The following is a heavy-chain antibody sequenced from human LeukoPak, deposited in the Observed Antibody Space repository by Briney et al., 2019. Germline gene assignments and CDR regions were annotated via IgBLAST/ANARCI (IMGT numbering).Heavy chain of an antibody. CDR2: IKGDNGNT. CDR1: GYTFTRYG. J-gene: IGHJ4*02. V-gene: IGHV1-18*01. D-gene: IGHD3-9*01. Sequence: ASVKVSCKASGYTFTRYGVSWVRRAPGQGLEWVGLIKGDNGNTKYAQNFQGRGTITTDKPSRKAYMEGRRLRSDDKAVYYCARGGDDILTGYYNWGQGPLVTVSS. CDR3: ARGGDDILTGYYN.